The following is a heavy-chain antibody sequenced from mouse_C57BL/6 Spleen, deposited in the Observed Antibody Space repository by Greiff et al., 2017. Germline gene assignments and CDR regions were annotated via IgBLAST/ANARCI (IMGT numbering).Heavy chain of an antibody. CDR2: IDPSDSYT. D-gene: IGHD1-1*01. CDR1: GYTFTSYW. J-gene: IGHJ4*01. CDR3: ARGSRFYGSSPYAMDY. Sequence: QVQLQQPGAELVKPGASVKLSCKASGYTFTSYWMQWVKQRPGQGLEWIGEIDPSDSYTNYNQKFKGKATLTVDTSSSTAYMQLSSLTSGASAVYYWARGSRFYGSSPYAMDYWGQGTSVTVSS. V-gene: IGHV1-50*01.